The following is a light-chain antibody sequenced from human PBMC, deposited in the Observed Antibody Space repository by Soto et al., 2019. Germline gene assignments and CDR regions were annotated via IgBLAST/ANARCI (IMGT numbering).Light chain of an antibody. Sequence: QSVLTQPASVSGSPGQSITISCTGTSSDVGGHNLVSWYQQHPGKAPKLMIYEDDKRPSGVSNRFSGSKSGNTASLTISGLQPEVEVDYHCCSYAGSSTQVFGGGTKLTVL. J-gene: IGLJ2*01. CDR1: SSDVGGHNL. CDR3: CSYAGSSTQV. V-gene: IGLV2-23*01. CDR2: EDD.